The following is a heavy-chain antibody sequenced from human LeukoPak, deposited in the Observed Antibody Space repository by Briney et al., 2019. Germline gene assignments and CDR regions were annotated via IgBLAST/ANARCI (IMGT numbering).Heavy chain of an antibody. V-gene: IGHV4-4*07. CDR2: IYTSGST. Sequence: SETLSLTCTVSGGPKSIHDGMCMRQPAGKGLEWIGRIYTSGSTNYNPSLKSRVTMSVDTPKNQFSLKLSSVTAADTAVYYSARDDGVRGARLFDPWGQGTLVTVPS. CDR3: ARDDGVRGARLFDP. J-gene: IGHJ5*02. D-gene: IGHD3-10*01. CDR1: GGPKSIHD.